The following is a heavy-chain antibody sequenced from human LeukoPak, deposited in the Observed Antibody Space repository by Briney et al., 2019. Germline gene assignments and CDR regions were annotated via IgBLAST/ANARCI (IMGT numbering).Heavy chain of an antibody. Sequence: RPSKTLSLTCSVSGDSISNFYWNWIRQSPGKGLEWIGNIHYSGSSIYNPSLKSRGTISIDTSRKQFFLKLSSVTAADTPVYYCALAPNSNWFDFWGQGTLVTVSS. J-gene: IGHJ5*01. CDR1: GDSISNFY. CDR2: IHYSGSS. CDR3: ALAPNSNWFDF. V-gene: IGHV4-59*08. D-gene: IGHD2-8*01.